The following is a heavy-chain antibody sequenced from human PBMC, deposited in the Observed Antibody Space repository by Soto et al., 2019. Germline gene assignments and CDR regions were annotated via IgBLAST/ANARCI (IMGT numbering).Heavy chain of an antibody. CDR1: GFTFSSYC. CDR3: AKGSTAMTYFDY. D-gene: IGHD5-18*01. V-gene: IGHV3-30*18. J-gene: IGHJ4*02. CDR2: ISYDGSNK. Sequence: QVQLVESGGGVVQPGRSLRLSCAASGFTFSSYCMHWVRQAPGKGLEWVAVISYDGSNKYYADSVKGRFTISRDNSKNTLYLQMNSLRAEDTAVYYCAKGSTAMTYFDYWGQGTLVTVSS.